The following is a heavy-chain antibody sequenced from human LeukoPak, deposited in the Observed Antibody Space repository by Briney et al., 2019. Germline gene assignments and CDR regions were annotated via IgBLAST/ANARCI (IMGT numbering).Heavy chain of an antibody. V-gene: IGHV3-7*03. D-gene: IGHD5-18*01. CDR3: ARGYGSKDC. CDR2: IKEDGSEK. J-gene: IGHJ4*02. CDR1: GFTVSSNY. Sequence: PGGSLRLSCAASGFTVSSNYMSWVRQTPGKGLEWVANIKEDGSEKHYVDSVKGRFTISRDNAENSLHLQMNSLRTEDTAVYYCARGYGSKDCWGQGTLVTVSS.